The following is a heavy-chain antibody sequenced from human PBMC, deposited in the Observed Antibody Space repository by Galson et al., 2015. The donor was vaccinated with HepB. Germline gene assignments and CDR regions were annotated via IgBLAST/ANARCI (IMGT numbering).Heavy chain of an antibody. Sequence: SLRLSCAASGFTFNSHSMNWVRQAPGKGLEWVSSISGSSTYIYYADSVKGRFTVSRDNAWNSLFLQMNSLRAEDTAVYYCARKSVGSTNNWFDPWGQGTLVTVSS. D-gene: IGHD1-26*01. CDR2: ISGSSTYI. CDR3: ARKSVGSTNNWFDP. V-gene: IGHV3-21*01. CDR1: GFTFNSHS. J-gene: IGHJ5*02.